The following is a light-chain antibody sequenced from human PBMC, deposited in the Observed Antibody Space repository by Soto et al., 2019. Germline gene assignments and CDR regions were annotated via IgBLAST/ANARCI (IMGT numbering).Light chain of an antibody. J-gene: IGLJ1*01. CDR3: CSYAGSSTYV. CDR2: EGS. V-gene: IGLV2-23*01. Sequence: QSVLTQPASVSGSPGQSITISCTGTSSDVGSYNFVSWYQQHPGKAPKLMIYEGSKRPLGVSNRFSGSKSGNTASLTISGLQAEDEADYYCCSYAGSSTYVFGTGTKLTVL. CDR1: SSDVGSYNF.